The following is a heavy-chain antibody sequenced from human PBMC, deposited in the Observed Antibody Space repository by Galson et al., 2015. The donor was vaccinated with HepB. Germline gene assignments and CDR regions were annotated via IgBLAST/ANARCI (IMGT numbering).Heavy chain of an antibody. J-gene: IGHJ4*02. CDR1: GFTFSSYA. D-gene: IGHD2-15*01. CDR2: ISGSGSST. V-gene: IGHV3-23*01. CDR3: AKYRLHCSGGTCYPAFTFDY. Sequence: SLRLSCAASGFTFSSYAMSWVRQAPGTGLEWVSAISGSGSSTYYADSVKGRFTISRDNSKNTLYLQMISLRAEDTAVYYCAKYRLHCSGGTCYPAFTFDYWGQGTLVTVSS.